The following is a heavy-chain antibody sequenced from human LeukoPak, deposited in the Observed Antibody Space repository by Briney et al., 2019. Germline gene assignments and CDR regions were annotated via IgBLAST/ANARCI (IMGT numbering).Heavy chain of an antibody. CDR2: INLSGGST. CDR3: ARVGITAATADY. J-gene: IGHJ4*02. CDR1: GYTFTSYY. V-gene: IGHV1-46*01. Sequence: ASVKVSCKASGYTFTSYYMHWVRQAPGQGLEWVGIINLSGGSTSYAQKFQGRVTMTRDMSTSTVYMELSSLRSDDTAVYFCARVGITAATADYWGQGTLVTVSS. D-gene: IGHD6-25*01.